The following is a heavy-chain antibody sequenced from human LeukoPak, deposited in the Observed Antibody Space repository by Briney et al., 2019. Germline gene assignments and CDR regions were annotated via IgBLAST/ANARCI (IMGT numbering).Heavy chain of an antibody. J-gene: IGHJ4*02. V-gene: IGHV3-64D*06. CDR1: GFTFSSYA. D-gene: IGHD6-13*01. Sequence: GGSLRLSCSASGFTFSSYAMYWVRQAPGKGLEYVSAITSNGDSAYYADSVKGRFTISRDNSRNTLYLQMSSLRADDTAVYYCVGFRATAGLYWGQGTLVTVSS. CDR3: VGFRATAGLY. CDR2: ITSNGDSA.